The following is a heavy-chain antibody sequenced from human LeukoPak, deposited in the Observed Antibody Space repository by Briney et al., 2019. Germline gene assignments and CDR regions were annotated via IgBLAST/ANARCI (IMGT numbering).Heavy chain of an antibody. CDR2: ISGSGGST. V-gene: IGHV3-23*01. Sequence: GGTLRLSCAASGFTFSIYGMSWVRQAPGKGLEWVSAISGSGGSTYYADSVKGRFTISRDNSKNTLYLQMNSLRAEDTAVYYCAKAPFEWGLWERDYFDYWGQGTLVTVSS. D-gene: IGHD1-26*01. CDR3: AKAPFEWGLWERDYFDY. J-gene: IGHJ4*02. CDR1: GFTFSIYG.